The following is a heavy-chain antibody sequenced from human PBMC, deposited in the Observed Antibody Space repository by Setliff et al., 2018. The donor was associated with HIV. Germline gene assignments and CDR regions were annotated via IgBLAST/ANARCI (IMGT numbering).Heavy chain of an antibody. D-gene: IGHD3-9*01. CDR2: IYYNGRT. CDR1: GGPIRSSSYH. Sequence: PSETLSLTCTVSGGPIRSSSYHWGWIRQPPGKGLEWIGSIYYNGRTFYTPSLKSRVTMAIDTTQNQFSLKLNSITAADTAVYYCARKGAGYNTYYFDYWGQGALVTVSS. V-gene: IGHV4-39*01. J-gene: IGHJ4*02. CDR3: ARKGAGYNTYYFDY.